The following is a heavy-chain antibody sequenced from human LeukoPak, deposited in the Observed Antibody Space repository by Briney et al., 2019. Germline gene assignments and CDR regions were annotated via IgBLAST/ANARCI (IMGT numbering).Heavy chain of an antibody. Sequence: PGGSLRLSCAASGFTFSSYGMHWVRQAPGKGLERVAFIRYDGSNKYYADSVKGRFTISRDNSKNTLYLQMNSLRAEDTAVYYCAKDVGTNWYFDLWGRGTLVTVSS. CDR3: AKDVGTNWYFDL. CDR2: IRYDGSNK. CDR1: GFTFSSYG. J-gene: IGHJ2*01. V-gene: IGHV3-30*02. D-gene: IGHD1-26*01.